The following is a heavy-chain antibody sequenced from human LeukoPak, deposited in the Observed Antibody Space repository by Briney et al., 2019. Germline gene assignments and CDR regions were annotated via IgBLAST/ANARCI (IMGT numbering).Heavy chain of an antibody. CDR1: GFIVSSNY. J-gene: IGHJ3*01. CDR2: IYSGGNT. V-gene: IGHV3-53*01. D-gene: IGHD6-6*01. CDR3: AREGHIIAARPRAFDF. Sequence: PGGSLRLSCAASGFIVSSNYMSWVRQAPGKGLEWVSVIYSGGNTYYADSVKGRFTISRDNSKNTLYLQMDSLRAEDTAVYFCAREGHIIAARPRAFDFWGQGTMVTVSS.